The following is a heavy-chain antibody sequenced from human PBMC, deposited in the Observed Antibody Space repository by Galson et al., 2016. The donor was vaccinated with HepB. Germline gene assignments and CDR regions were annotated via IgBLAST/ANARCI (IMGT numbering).Heavy chain of an antibody. J-gene: IGHJ4*01. V-gene: IGHV1-3*01. Sequence: QSGAEVKKPGESLKISCKGSGYSFTTYWIGWVRQAPGQRLEWMGWINAGSGDTKYSQKFQDRVTITSDTSARTAYMEVTSLRSEDTAVYYCARSMGELYFDYWGQGTLVTVSS. D-gene: IGHD3-16*01. CDR1: GYSFTTYW. CDR3: ARSMGELYFDY. CDR2: INAGSGDT.